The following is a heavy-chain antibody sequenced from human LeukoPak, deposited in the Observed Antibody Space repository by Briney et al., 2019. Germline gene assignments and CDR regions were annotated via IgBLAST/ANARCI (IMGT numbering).Heavy chain of an antibody. CDR1: GGSISSYY. V-gene: IGHV4-34*01. D-gene: IGHD3-10*02. J-gene: IGHJ5*02. CDR3: ARGVRGMFTNGGWFDP. CDR2: INHSGST. Sequence: SETLSLTCTVSGGSISSYYWSWIRQPPGKGLEWIGEINHSGSTNYNPSLKSRVTISVDTSKNQFSLKLSSVTAADTAVYYCARGVRGMFTNGGWFDPWGQGTLVTVSS.